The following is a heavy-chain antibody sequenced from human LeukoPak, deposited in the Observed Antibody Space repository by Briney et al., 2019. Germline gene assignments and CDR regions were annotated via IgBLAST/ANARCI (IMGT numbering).Heavy chain of an antibody. Sequence: SETLSLTCTVSGGSISSYYWSWIRQPPGKGLEWIGYIYYSGSTNYNPSLKSRVTISVDTSKNQFSLKLSSVTAADTAVYYCARLWTYYYDSSGYDAFDIWGQGTMVTVSS. D-gene: IGHD3-22*01. V-gene: IGHV4-59*08. CDR1: GGSISSYY. CDR3: ARLWTYYYDSSGYDAFDI. J-gene: IGHJ3*02. CDR2: IYYSGST.